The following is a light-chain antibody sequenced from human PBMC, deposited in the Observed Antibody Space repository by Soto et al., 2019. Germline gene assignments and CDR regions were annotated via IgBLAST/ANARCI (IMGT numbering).Light chain of an antibody. V-gene: IGLV3-1*01. CDR2: QDS. J-gene: IGLJ2*01. Sequence: SSELTQPPSVSVSPGQTASITCSGDKLGDKYACWYQQKPGQSPVLVIYQDSKRPLGIPERFSGSNSGNTATLTISGTQAMDEADYYCQAWDSSTVVFGGGTKLTVL. CDR3: QAWDSSTVV. CDR1: KLGDKY.